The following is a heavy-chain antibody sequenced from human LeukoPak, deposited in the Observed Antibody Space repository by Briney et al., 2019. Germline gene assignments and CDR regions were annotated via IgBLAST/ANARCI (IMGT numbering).Heavy chain of an antibody. D-gene: IGHD3-9*01. V-gene: IGHV3-7*01. CDR1: GFTFSSYW. J-gene: IGHJ4*02. CDR2: INGDGRDK. CDR3: ARGVDSAIDW. Sequence: GGSLRLSCAASGFTFSSYWMNWVRQAPGKGLEWVANINGDGRDKYYVGSVRGRFTISRDNADNALYLQMNSLRGDDAGVYYCARGVDSAIDWWGQGTLVTVSS.